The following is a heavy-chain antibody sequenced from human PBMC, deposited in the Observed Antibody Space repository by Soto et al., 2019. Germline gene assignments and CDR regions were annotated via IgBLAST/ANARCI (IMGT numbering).Heavy chain of an antibody. J-gene: IGHJ5*02. CDR2: IYPGDSAT. CDR1: GYSFTSYW. Sequence: PGESLKISCKGSGYSFTSYWTGWVRQMPGKGLEWMGIIYPGDSATRYSPSFQGQVTISADKSISTAYLQWNSLRASDSAMYYCARRPYFDTWFDPWGQGTLVTVSS. V-gene: IGHV5-51*01. CDR3: ARRPYFDTWFDP. D-gene: IGHD3-9*01.